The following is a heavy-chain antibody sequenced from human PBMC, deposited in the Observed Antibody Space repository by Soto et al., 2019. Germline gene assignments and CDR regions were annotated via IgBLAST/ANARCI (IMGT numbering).Heavy chain of an antibody. V-gene: IGHV1-18*01. CDR3: VRAAITATGTRYFIH. D-gene: IGHD6-13*01. CDR2: ISAENGNI. Sequence: ASVKVSCKASGYTFTTYGLSWVRQAPGQGLEWMAWISAENGNINYAEKFHGRVTLTTDTSTSTGYMELRSLRSDDTAMYYCVRAAITATGTRYFIHWGLGTLVTAPQ. J-gene: IGHJ1*01. CDR1: GYTFTTYG.